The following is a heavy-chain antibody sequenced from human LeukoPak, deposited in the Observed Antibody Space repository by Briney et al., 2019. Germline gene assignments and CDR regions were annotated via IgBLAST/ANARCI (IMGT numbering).Heavy chain of an antibody. CDR3: AREGSGSYQSYYYYYYYMDV. D-gene: IGHD3-10*01. CDR1: GGSISSYY. J-gene: IGHJ6*03. Sequence: KASETLSLTCTVSGGSISSYYWSWIRQPAGKGLEWIGRIYTSGSTNYNPSLKSRVTMSVDTSKNQFSLKLSSVTAADTAVYYCAREGSGSYQSYYYYYYYMDVWGKGTKVTISS. V-gene: IGHV4-4*07. CDR2: IYTSGST.